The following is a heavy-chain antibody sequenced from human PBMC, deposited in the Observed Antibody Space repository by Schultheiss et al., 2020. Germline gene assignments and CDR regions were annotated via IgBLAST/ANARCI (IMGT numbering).Heavy chain of an antibody. D-gene: IGHD1-26*01. CDR1: GFTFSSYS. J-gene: IGHJ5*02. V-gene: IGHV3-21*01. CDR3: ARAVGGATHNWFDP. CDR2: ISSSSSYI. Sequence: GGSLRLSCAASGFTFSSYSMNWVRQAPGKGLEWVSSISSSSSYIYYADSVKGRFTISRDNAKNSLYLQMNSLRAEDTAVYYCARAVGGATHNWFDPWGQGTLVTVSS.